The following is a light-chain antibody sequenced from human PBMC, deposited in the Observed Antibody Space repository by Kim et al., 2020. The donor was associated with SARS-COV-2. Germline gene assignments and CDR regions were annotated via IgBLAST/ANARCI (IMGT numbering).Light chain of an antibody. CDR3: QVWDSSSDLWV. CDR2: YDS. V-gene: IGLV3-21*04. Sequence: SYELTQPPSVSVAPGKTARITCGGNNIGSKSVHWYQQKPGQAPVLVIYYDSDRPSGIPERFSGSNSGNTATLTISRGEAGDEADYYCQVWDSSSDLWVFG. J-gene: IGLJ3*02. CDR1: NIGSKS.